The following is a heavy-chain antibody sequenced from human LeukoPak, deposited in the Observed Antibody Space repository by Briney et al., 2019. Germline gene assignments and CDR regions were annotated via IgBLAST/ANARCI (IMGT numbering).Heavy chain of an antibody. CDR1: GFIVSNNY. J-gene: IGHJ6*02. D-gene: IGHD3-10*01. CDR3: AKRSRRLTIVRGVPREDV. V-gene: IGHV3-53*01. Sequence: GGSLRLSCVASGFIVSNNYMSWVRQAPGKGLEWVSVLYNAGSTYYADSVKGRFTISRDNSKNTLYLQMNSLRAEDTAVYYCAKRSRRLTIVRGVPREDVWGQGTTVTVSS. CDR2: LYNAGST.